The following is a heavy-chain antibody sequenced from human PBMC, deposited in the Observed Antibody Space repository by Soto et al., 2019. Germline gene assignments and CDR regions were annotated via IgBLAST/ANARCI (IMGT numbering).Heavy chain of an antibody. J-gene: IGHJ6*02. D-gene: IGHD4-17*01. Sequence: ASVKVSCKASGYTFTSYYMHWARQAPGQGLEWMGIINPSGGSTSYAQKFQGRVTMTRDTSTSTVYMELSSLRSEDTAVYYCARERRTTPDYYYHYGMAVWGQGTSVTVSS. CDR3: ARERRTTPDYYYHYGMAV. V-gene: IGHV1-46*03. CDR1: GYTFTSYY. CDR2: INPSGGST.